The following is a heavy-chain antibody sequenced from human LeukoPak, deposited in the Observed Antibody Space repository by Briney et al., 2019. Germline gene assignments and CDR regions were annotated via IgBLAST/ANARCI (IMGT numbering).Heavy chain of an antibody. Sequence: SETLSLTCSVSGGSISSSSYYWGWIRQPPGKGLEWIGSIYYSGNTYYNPSLMSRVTISVDTSKNQFSLNLSSVTAADTAVYYCARAPHFFDISGSRYYFDYWGQGTLVTVSS. CDR1: GGSISSSSYY. CDR2: IYYSGNT. J-gene: IGHJ4*02. D-gene: IGHD3-22*01. CDR3: ARAPHFFDISGSRYYFDY. V-gene: IGHV4-39*07.